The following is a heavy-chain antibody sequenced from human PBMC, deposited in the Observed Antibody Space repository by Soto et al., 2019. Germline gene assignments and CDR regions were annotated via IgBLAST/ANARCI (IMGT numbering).Heavy chain of an antibody. Sequence: GSLRLSCAASGFTFSSYGMHWVRQAPGKGLEWVAVISYDGSNKYYADSVKGRFTISRDNSKNTLYLQMNSLRAEDTAVYYCAKDRGAAAGTNYYYYGMDVWGQGTTVTVSS. CDR1: GFTFSSYG. CDR2: ISYDGSNK. D-gene: IGHD6-13*01. J-gene: IGHJ6*02. CDR3: AKDRGAAAGTNYYYYGMDV. V-gene: IGHV3-30*18.